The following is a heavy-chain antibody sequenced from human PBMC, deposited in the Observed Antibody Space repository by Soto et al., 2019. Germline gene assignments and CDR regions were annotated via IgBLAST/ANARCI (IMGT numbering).Heavy chain of an antibody. J-gene: IGHJ6*02. CDR2: IYVSGST. CDR3: ARGDYYYSGMDV. Sequence: SETLSLTCTVSGGSISSAYYYWSWIRQPPGKGLEWIGHIYVSGSTYSNPSLQSQVTISMDTSKNQFSLKLSSVTAADTAVYYCARGDYYYSGMDVWGQGTTVTVSS. V-gene: IGHV4-30-4*01. CDR1: GGSISSAYYY.